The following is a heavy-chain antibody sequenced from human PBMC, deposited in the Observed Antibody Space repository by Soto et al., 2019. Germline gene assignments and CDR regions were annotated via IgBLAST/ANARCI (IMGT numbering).Heavy chain of an antibody. Sequence: PVGSLRLSCAASGFTFSSYAMSWVRQAPGKGLEWVSAISGSGGSTYYADSVKGRFTISRDNSKNTLYLQMNSLRAEDTAVYYCAKDAGYYYDSSGYYYRDYYFDYWGQGTLVTVSS. V-gene: IGHV3-23*01. CDR3: AKDAGYYYDSSGYYYRDYYFDY. J-gene: IGHJ4*02. D-gene: IGHD3-22*01. CDR2: ISGSGGST. CDR1: GFTFSSYA.